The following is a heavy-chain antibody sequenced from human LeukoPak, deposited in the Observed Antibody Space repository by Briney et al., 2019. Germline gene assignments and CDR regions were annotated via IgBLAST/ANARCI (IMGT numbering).Heavy chain of an antibody. CDR3: ARGEAKIGYDF. CDR2: VGAYNGHT. V-gene: IGHV1-18*01. D-gene: IGHD5-24*01. Sequence: ASVTVSCKASGYTFTNYGFTWVRQAPGQGGEWMGWVGAYNGHTIYAPGLQGRVTMTTDTSTSTVFMELRSLRSDDTAVYYCARGEAKIGYDFWGQGTLVTVSS. CDR1: GYTFTNYG. J-gene: IGHJ4*02.